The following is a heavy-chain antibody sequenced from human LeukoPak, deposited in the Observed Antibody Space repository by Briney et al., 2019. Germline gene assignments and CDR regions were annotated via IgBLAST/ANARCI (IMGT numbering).Heavy chain of an antibody. J-gene: IGHJ6*02. CDR2: IIPIFGTA. V-gene: IGHV1-69*13. CDR3: AREGIAAAAAEGEYYYGMDV. D-gene: IGHD6-13*01. Sequence: SVMVSCKASGGTFSSYAISWVRQAPGQGLEWMGGIIPIFGTANYAQKFQGRVTITADESTSTAYMELSSLRSEDTAVYYCAREGIAAAAAEGEYYYGMDVWGQGTTVTVSS. CDR1: GGTFSSYA.